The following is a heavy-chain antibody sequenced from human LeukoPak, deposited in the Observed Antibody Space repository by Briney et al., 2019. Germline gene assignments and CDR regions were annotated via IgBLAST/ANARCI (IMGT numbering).Heavy chain of an antibody. J-gene: IGHJ4*02. CDR3: ARDGGYSYGSPFDY. Sequence: SETLSLTXTVSGGSISSGDYYWSWIRQPPGKGPEWIGYIYYSGSTYYNPSLKSRVTISVDTSKNQFSLKLSSVTAADTAVYYCARDGGYSYGSPFDYWGQGTLVTVPS. D-gene: IGHD5-18*01. V-gene: IGHV4-30-4*08. CDR2: IYYSGST. CDR1: GGSISSGDYY.